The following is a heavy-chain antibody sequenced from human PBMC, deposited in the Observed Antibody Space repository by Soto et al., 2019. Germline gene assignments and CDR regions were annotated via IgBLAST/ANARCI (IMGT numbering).Heavy chain of an antibody. J-gene: IGHJ6*03. D-gene: IGHD6-19*01. CDR3: ARGRAQWLVRHSYCMDV. Sequence: QVQLQQWGAGLLKPSETLSLTCAVYGGSFSGYYWSWIRQPPGKGLEWIGEINHSGSTNYNPSLKSRVTISVDTSKNQFSLKLSSVTAADTAVYYCARGRAQWLVRHSYCMDVWGKGTTVTVSS. CDR1: GGSFSGYY. V-gene: IGHV4-34*01. CDR2: INHSGST.